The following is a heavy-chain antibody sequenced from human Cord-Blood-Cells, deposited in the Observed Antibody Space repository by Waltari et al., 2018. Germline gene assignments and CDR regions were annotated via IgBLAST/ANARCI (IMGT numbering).Heavy chain of an antibody. J-gene: IGHJ4*02. D-gene: IGHD6-13*01. V-gene: IGHV3-21*01. Sequence: EVQLVESGGGLVKPGGSLRLSCAASGFTFSSYSMNWVRQAPGKWLEWVSSISSSSSYISYADSVKGRFTISRDNAKNSLYLQMNSRRAEDTAVYYCAREGPWQQLAHWGQGTLVTVSS. CDR3: AREGPWQQLAH. CDR1: GFTFSSYS. CDR2: ISSSSSYI.